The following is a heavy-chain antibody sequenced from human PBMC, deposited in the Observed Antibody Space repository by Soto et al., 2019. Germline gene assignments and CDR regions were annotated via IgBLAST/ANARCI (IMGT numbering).Heavy chain of an antibody. Sequence: EVQLVQSGAEVKKAGESLKISCKGSGYSFTSHWIAWVRQMPGKGLEWMGIIFPDDSDTRYSPSFRGQVTISADKSINTAYRQWSSLKASDSAMYYCARQTNLVMISPIHAFDVWGQGTMVTASS. D-gene: IGHD2-21*01. J-gene: IGHJ3*01. CDR2: IFPDDSDT. CDR1: GYSFTSHW. CDR3: ARQTNLVMISPIHAFDV. V-gene: IGHV5-51*01.